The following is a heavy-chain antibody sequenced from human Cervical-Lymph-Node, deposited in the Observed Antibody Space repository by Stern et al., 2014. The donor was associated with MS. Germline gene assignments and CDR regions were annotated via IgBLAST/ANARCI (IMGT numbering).Heavy chain of an antibody. CDR2: IYNSGGT. CDR3: ARGPTRYYFNF. V-gene: IGHV4-31*11. CDR1: GGSISSGGYY. Sequence: QVQLQESGPGLVKPSQTLSLTCAVSGGSISSGGYYWSWIRQLPGKGLEWIGHIYNSGGTYYSPSLKSRLTISADTSKNLFSLKLNSMTAADTAIYYCARGPTRYYFNFWGLGTLVTVSS. J-gene: IGHJ4*02.